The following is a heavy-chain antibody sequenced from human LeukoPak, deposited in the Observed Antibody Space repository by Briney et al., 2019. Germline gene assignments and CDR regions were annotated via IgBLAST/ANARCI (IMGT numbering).Heavy chain of an antibody. CDR3: ARGRVSSSTWYSTYYYFFYMDF. V-gene: IGHV4-59*01. J-gene: IGHJ6*03. CDR1: DDSITMYY. CDR2: VDHTGST. D-gene: IGHD4-11*01. Sequence: SETLSLTCSVSDDSITMYYWTWIRQPPGKGLEWIGYVDHTGSTNFNPSLNGRVSISRDTSNNFFSLRLRSVTAADTAVYFCARGRVSSSTWYSTYYYFFYMDFWGKGTTVTVSS.